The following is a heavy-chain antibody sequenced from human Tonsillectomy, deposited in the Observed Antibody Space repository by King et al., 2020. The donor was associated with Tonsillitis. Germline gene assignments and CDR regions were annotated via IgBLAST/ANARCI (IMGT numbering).Heavy chain of an antibody. CDR2: ISYDGSNK. Sequence: VQLVESGGGVVQPGRSLRLSCAASGFTFSSYAIHWVRQAPGKGLEWVAVISYDGSNKYYADSVKGRFTNSRDNAKNTLYLQMNSLRAEDTAMYYCAREDPVLNYFDYWGQGTLVTVSS. V-gene: IGHV3-30-3*01. J-gene: IGHJ4*02. CDR3: AREDPVLNYFDY. CDR1: GFTFSSYA.